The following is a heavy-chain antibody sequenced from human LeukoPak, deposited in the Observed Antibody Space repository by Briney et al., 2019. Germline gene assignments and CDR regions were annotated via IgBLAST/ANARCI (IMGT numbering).Heavy chain of an antibody. D-gene: IGHD3-10*01. CDR3: ARAPPYYYGSGSYIY. V-gene: IGHV1-69*04. CDR1: GYIFTNYG. Sequence: SVKGSCKASGYIFTNYGITWVRQAPGQGLEWMGRIIPILGIANYAQKFQGRVTITADKSTSTAYMELSSLRSEDTAVYYCARAPPYYYGSGSYIYWGQGTLVTVSS. J-gene: IGHJ4*02. CDR2: IIPILGIA.